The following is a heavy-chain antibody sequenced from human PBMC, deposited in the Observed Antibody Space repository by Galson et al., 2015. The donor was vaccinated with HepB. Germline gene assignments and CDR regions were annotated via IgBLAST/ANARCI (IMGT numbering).Heavy chain of an antibody. CDR3: ARDVYYDFWSGYYKGMGTTFYYGMDV. D-gene: IGHD3-3*01. J-gene: IGHJ6*02. CDR1: GFTFSSYW. Sequence: SLRLSCAASGFTFSSYWMHWVRQAPGKGLVWVSCINSDGSSTSYADSVKGRFTISRDNAKNTLYLQMNSLRAEDTAVYYCARDVYYDFWSGYYKGMGTTFYYGMDVWGQGTTVSVSS. CDR2: INSDGSST. V-gene: IGHV3-74*01.